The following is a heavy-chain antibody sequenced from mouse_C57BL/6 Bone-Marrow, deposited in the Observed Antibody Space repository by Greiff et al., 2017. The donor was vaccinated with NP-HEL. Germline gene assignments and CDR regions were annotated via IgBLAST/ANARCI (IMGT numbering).Heavy chain of an antibody. CDR2: IYPGGGYT. CDR1: GYTFTNYW. CDR3: ARKYYGSSYPWYFDV. J-gene: IGHJ1*03. D-gene: IGHD1-1*01. V-gene: IGHV1-63*01. Sequence: QVQLQQSGAELVRPGTSVKMSCKASGYTFTNYWIGWAKQRPGHGLEWIGDIYPGGGYTNYNEKFKGKATLTADKSSSTAYMQFSSLTSEDSAIYYCARKYYGSSYPWYFDVWGTGTTVTVSS.